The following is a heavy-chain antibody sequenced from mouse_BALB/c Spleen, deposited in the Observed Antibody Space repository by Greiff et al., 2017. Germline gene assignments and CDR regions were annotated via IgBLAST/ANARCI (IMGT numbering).Heavy chain of an antibody. J-gene: IGHJ2*01. Sequence: VQLQESGAELVKPGASVKMSCKASGYTFTSYWMHWVKQRPGQGLEWIGYINPSTGYTEYKQKFKDKATLTADKSSSTAYMQLSSLTSEDSAVYYCARSGIYCYSSSYDFDYWGQGTTLTVSS. CDR3: ARSGIYCYSSSYDFDY. D-gene: IGHD1-1*01. CDR1: GYTFTSYW. CDR2: INPSTGYT. V-gene: IGHV1-7*01.